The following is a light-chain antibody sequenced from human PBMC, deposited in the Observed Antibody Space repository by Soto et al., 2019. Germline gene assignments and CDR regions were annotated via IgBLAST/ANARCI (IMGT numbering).Light chain of an antibody. Sequence: DMQMTQSPSTLSASVGDRVTIXXRASQSISTWLAWYQQEPGKAPKLXIHKASSLQSGVPSRFSGSGSGTDFTLTISSLHPDDFATYYCQQYKSYSPTFGQGTKVDIK. CDR2: KAS. CDR1: QSISTW. V-gene: IGKV1-5*03. CDR3: QQYKSYSPT. J-gene: IGKJ1*01.